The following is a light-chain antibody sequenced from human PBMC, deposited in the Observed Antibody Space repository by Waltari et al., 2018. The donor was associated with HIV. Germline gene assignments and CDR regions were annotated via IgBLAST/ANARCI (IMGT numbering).Light chain of an antibody. CDR3: LSADGRGGRKV. CDR2: RRR. CDR1: APPGQA. Sequence: YELPRPPSVSLSPGQTARNTCSAPAPPGQARYSYQHKVGPAPVLVIFRRRERSSPVPARFSASKSGTTSTLAISGVQAEDEADYYCLSADGRGGRKVFGGGTRLTVL. J-gene: IGLJ2*01. V-gene: IGLV3-25*01.